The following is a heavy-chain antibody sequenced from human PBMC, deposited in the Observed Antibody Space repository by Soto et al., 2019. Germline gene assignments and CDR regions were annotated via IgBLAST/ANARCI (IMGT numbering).Heavy chain of an antibody. CDR3: EKDIKDIVVVPAAIRGMCSSDGMDV. CDR2: ISGSGGST. Sequence: GWSRRLSCAASGCTFSSYPMSWVRQAPGKGLEWVSAISGSGGSTYYADSVKGRFTISRDNSKNTLYLQMNSLRAEDTAVYYCEKDIKDIVVVPAAIRGMCSSDGMDVWGHRTRVTGSS. D-gene: IGHD2-2*02. J-gene: IGHJ6*02. CDR1: GCTFSSYP. V-gene: IGHV3-23*01.